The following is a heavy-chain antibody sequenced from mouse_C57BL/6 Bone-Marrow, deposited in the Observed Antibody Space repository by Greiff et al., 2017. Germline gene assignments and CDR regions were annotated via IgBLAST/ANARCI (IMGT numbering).Heavy chain of an antibody. CDR3: ASPPSTVGMDY. D-gene: IGHD1-1*01. V-gene: IGHV1-81*01. Sequence: VQRVESGAELARPGASVKLSCKASGYTFTSYGISWVKQRTGQGLEWIGEIYPRSGNTYYNEKFKGKATLTADKSSSTAYMELRSLTSEDSAVYFCASPPSTVGMDYWGQGTSVTVSS. CDR1: GYTFTSYG. J-gene: IGHJ4*01. CDR2: IYPRSGNT.